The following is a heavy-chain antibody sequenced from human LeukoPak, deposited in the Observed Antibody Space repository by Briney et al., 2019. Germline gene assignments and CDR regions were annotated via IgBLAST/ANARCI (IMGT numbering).Heavy chain of an antibody. J-gene: IGHJ3*02. CDR1: GYTCNNYG. V-gene: IGHV1-18*04. D-gene: IGHD4-17*01. CDR2: ISTYNGNT. CDR3: ATTGDAFKI. Sequence: ASVKVSCKASGYTCNNYGVSWVRQAPGQGLEWMGWISTYNGNTNYAQRLQDRVTITADTSTSTVYMELRSLRSDDTAMYYCATTGDAFKIWGQGTMVAVSS.